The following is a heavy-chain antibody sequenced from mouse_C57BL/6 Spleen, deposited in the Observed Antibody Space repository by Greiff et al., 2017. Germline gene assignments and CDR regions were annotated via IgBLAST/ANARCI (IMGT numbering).Heavy chain of an antibody. D-gene: IGHD1-1*01. CDR1: GYTFTSYW. J-gene: IGHJ1*03. CDR3: ERLESSYWYFEG. Sequence: HVQLQPPGAELVQPGASVKLSCKASGYTFTSYWMQWVKQRPGQGLEWIGEFDPSVSFTNYNQKFKGQATLTVDPSSSTAYMQLSSLTSEDSASYYYERLESSYWYFEGWGTETTFTVSS. CDR2: FDPSVSFT. V-gene: IGHV1-50*01.